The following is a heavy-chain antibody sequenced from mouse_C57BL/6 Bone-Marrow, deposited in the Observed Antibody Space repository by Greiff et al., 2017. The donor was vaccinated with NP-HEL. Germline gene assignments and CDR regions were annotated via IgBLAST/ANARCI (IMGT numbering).Heavy chain of an antibody. CDR1: GFTFSDYG. J-gene: IGHJ2*01. CDR2: ISSGSSTI. D-gene: IGHD4-1*01. Sequence: DVKLMESGGGLVKPGGSLKLSCAASGFTFSDYGMHWVRQAPEKGLEWVAYISSGSSTIYYADTVKGRFTISRDNAKNTLFLQMTSLRSEDTAMYYCARENFWDANFDYWGQGTTLTVSS. V-gene: IGHV5-17*01. CDR3: ARENFWDANFDY.